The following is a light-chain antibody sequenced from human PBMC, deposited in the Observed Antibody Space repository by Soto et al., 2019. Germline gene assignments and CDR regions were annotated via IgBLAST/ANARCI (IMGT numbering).Light chain of an antibody. CDR1: QSVSFTF. Sequence: EIVLTQSPGTLSLSPGERATLSCRASQSVSFTFITWYQQIPGQAPRLLIYAASSRASGIPDRFSGSGSGTDFTLTISRLEPEDFAVYYCHQYGNSPPTFGGGTKVEIK. CDR3: HQYGNSPPT. J-gene: IGKJ4*01. CDR2: AAS. V-gene: IGKV3-20*01.